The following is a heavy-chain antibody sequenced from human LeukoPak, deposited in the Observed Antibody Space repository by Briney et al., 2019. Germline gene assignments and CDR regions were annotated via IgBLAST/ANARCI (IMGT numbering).Heavy chain of an antibody. CDR1: GFTFSTYA. V-gene: IGHV3-21*01. D-gene: IGHD3-10*02. Sequence: PGGSLRLSCAASGFTFSTYAMNWIRQAPGKGLEWVSSISSTGTYIYYADLVEGRFTISRDNAKNSLYLQMNSLRAEDTAVYYCAELGITMFGGVWGKGTTVTISS. CDR2: ISSTGTYI. CDR3: AELGITMFGGV. J-gene: IGHJ6*04.